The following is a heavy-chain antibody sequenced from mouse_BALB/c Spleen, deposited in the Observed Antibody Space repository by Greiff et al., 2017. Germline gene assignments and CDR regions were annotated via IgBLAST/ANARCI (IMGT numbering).Heavy chain of an antibody. CDR1: GYTFSSYW. D-gene: IGHD2-10*02. Sequence: QVQLQQSGAELMKPGASVKISCKATGYTFSSYWIEWVKQRPGHGLEWTGEILPGSGSTNYNEKFKGKATFTADTSSNTAYMQLSSLTSEDSAVYYCARYVYGNYPYYAMDYWGQGTSVTVSS. V-gene: IGHV1-9*01. CDR3: ARYVYGNYPYYAMDY. CDR2: ILPGSGST. J-gene: IGHJ4*01.